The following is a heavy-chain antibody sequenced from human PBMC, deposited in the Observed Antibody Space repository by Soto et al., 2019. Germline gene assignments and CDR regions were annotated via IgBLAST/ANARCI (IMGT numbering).Heavy chain of an antibody. CDR3: ARGVLGPKGLGNY. V-gene: IGHV1-3*01. CDR1: GYTFTSYA. J-gene: IGHJ4*02. D-gene: IGHD3-16*01. CDR2: INAGNGNT. Sequence: QVQLVQSGAEVKKPGASVKVSCKASGYTFTSYAMHWVRQAPGQRLEWMGWINAGNGNTKYSQKFQGRVTITRDTSARTAYRERSSLRSEDTAVYYCARGVLGPKGLGNYWGQGTLVTVAS.